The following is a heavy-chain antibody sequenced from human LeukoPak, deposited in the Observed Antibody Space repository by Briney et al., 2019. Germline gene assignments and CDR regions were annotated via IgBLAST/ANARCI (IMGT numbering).Heavy chain of an antibody. CDR2: TNPGDSDT. CDR1: GYNFASYW. CDR3: ARHKREGTSSDRTLDY. V-gene: IGHV5-51*01. Sequence: GESLKISCKGSGYNFASYWIGWVRQMPVKGLEWMGSTNPGDSDTRYSPSFQGQVTISADKSISTAYLQWSSLKASDTAMYYCARHKREGTSSDRTLDYWGQGTLVTVSS. D-gene: IGHD6-6*01. J-gene: IGHJ4*02.